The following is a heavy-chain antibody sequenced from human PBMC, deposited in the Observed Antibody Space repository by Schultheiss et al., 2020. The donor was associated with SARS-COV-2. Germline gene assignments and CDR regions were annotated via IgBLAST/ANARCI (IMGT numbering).Heavy chain of an antibody. J-gene: IGHJ2*01. Sequence: SETLSLTCAVYGESFSVYCWRWIRQTPGKGLECIGEVAHNGATHYNSALKSRVTISVDTSKNQFSLKLSSVTAADTAVYYCAREKGRVAVAAQRYFDLWGRGTLVTVSS. CDR3: AREKGRVAVAAQRYFDL. CDR1: GESFSVYC. D-gene: IGHD6-19*01. CDR2: VAHNGAT. V-gene: IGHV4-34*01.